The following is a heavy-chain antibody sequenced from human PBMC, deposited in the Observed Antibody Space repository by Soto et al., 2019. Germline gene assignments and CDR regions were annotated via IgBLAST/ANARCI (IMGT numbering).Heavy chain of an antibody. Sequence: PGGSLRLSCAASGFTFSSYAMSWVRQAPGKGLEWVSAISGSGGSTYYADSVKGRFTISRDNSKNTLYLQMNSLRAEDTAVYYCAKGAYSGYDYCYYYCMDVWGKGTTVTVSS. CDR1: GFTFSSYA. J-gene: IGHJ6*04. V-gene: IGHV3-23*01. CDR3: AKGAYSGYDYCYYYCMDV. CDR2: ISGSGGST. D-gene: IGHD5-12*01.